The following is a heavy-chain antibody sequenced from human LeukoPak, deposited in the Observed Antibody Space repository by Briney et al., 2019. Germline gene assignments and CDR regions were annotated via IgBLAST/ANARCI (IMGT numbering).Heavy chain of an antibody. J-gene: IGHJ3*02. D-gene: IGHD5-24*01. CDR3: VRVQADGHSDI. CDR1: GGSISNYH. Sequence: SETLSLTCTVSGGSISNYHWSWIRQPPGKGLGWIGYIYYRGSTKYNPSLESRVTISVDMSKNQFSLKLNSVTAADTAVYYCVRVQADGHSDIWGQGTMVTVTS. V-gene: IGHV4-59*01. CDR2: IYYRGST.